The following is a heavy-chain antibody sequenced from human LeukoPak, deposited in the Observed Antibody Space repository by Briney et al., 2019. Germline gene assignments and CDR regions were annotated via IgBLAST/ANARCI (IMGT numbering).Heavy chain of an antibody. D-gene: IGHD3-3*01. V-gene: IGHV4-59*08. CDR3: ARSFAGGSGYSYFDY. J-gene: IGHJ4*02. Sequence: PSETLSLTRTVSGGSISSYYWSWLRQPPGKGLEWIGYIYYSGSTNYNPSLESRVTISLDTSKNQFSLKLSSVTAADTAVYYCARSFAGGSGYSYFDYWGQGILVTVSS. CDR2: IYYSGST. CDR1: GGSISSYY.